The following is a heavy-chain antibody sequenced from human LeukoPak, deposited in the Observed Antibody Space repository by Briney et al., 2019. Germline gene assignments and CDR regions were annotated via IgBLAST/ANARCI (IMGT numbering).Heavy chain of an antibody. D-gene: IGHD3-10*01. CDR3: ARGKVVTMVRGVIITYFDY. J-gene: IGHJ4*02. V-gene: IGHV1-18*01. Sequence: ASVKVSCKASAYTFTSYGISWVRQAPGQGLEWMGWISAYNGNTNYAQKLQGRVTMTGDTSTSTVYMELSSLRSEDTAVYYCARGKVVTMVRGVIITYFDYWGQGTLVTVSS. CDR1: AYTFTSYG. CDR2: ISAYNGNT.